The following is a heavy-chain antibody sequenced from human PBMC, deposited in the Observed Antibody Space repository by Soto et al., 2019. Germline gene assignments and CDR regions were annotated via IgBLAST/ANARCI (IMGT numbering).Heavy chain of an antibody. CDR2: ISSSSSYI. J-gene: IGHJ4*02. Sequence: GSLRLSCAASGFTFSSYSMNWVRQAPGKGLEWVSSISSSSSYIYYADSVKGRFTISRDNAKNSLYLQMNSLRAEDTAVYYCARDRSSSWAHDDYWGQGTLVTVSS. D-gene: IGHD6-13*01. CDR3: ARDRSSSWAHDDY. CDR1: GFTFSSYS. V-gene: IGHV3-21*01.